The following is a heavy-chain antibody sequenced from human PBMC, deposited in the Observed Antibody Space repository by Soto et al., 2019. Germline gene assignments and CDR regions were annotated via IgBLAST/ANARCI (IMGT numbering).Heavy chain of an antibody. CDR1: GYTFTSYG. D-gene: IGHD3-3*01. CDR3: ARDPYFYYDLFDYGMDV. Sequence: ASVKVSYKASGYTFTSYGISWVRQAPGQGLEWMGWISAYNGNTNYAQKLQGRVTMTTDTSTSTAYMELRSLRTDDTAVYYCARDPYFYYDLFDYGMDVWGQGTTVTVSS. CDR2: ISAYNGNT. V-gene: IGHV1-18*04. J-gene: IGHJ6*02.